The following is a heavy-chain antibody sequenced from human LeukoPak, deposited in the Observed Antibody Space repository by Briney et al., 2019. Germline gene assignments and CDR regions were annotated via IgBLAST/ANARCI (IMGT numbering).Heavy chain of an antibody. Sequence: GGSLRLSCAASGFTYSSYSMICVRQAPGEALEGVSYISSSSSTLYYAHSVKGRFTISRDNAKNSLYLQMNSLRAEDTAVYYCAREILDWGQGTLVTVSS. CDR1: GFTYSSYS. J-gene: IGHJ4*02. CDR3: AREILD. V-gene: IGHV3-48*01. CDR2: ISSSSSTL.